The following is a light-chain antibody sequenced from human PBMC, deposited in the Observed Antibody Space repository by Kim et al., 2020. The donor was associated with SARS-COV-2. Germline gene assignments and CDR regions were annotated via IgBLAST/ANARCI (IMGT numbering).Light chain of an antibody. V-gene: IGKV3-20*01. CDR1: QSVGGSV. CDR3: QQYGSSLP. CDR2: GAS. J-gene: IGKJ4*01. Sequence: IVLTQSPGTLSLSPGERATLSCRASQSVGGSVLAWYQHKPGQAPRLLIYGASTRATGIPDRFSGSGSGTDFTLTISRLEPEDFAVYYCQQYGSSLPFGGGTKVDIK.